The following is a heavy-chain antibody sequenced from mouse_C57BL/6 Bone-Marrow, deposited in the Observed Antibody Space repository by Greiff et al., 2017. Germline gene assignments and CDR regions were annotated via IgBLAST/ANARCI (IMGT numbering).Heavy chain of an antibody. V-gene: IGHV5-16*01. CDR3: ARVEGWLLYWYFDV. Sequence: DVMLVESEGGLVQPGSSMKLSCTASGFTFSDYYMAWVRQVPEKGLEWVANINYDGSSTYYLDSLKSRFIISRVNAKNILYLQMSSLKSEDTATYYCARVEGWLLYWYFDVWGTGTTVTVSS. J-gene: IGHJ1*03. CDR2: INYDGSST. CDR1: GFTFSDYY. D-gene: IGHD2-3*01.